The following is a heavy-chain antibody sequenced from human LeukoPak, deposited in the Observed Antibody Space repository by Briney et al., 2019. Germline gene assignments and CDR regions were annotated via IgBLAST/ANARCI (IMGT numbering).Heavy chain of an antibody. D-gene: IGHD6-19*01. CDR3: ARVSSGGWHYFDY. J-gene: IGHJ4*02. CDR2: INPDSGAT. CDR1: GYTFSLYY. V-gene: IGHV1-2*02. Sequence: GASVKVSCKTSGYTFSLYYLHWVRQAPGQGLELMGWINPDSGATNYAQRFQGRVTVTRDTSSSTAYMELSGLTSDDTALYFCARVSSGGWHYFDYWGQGTLVTV.